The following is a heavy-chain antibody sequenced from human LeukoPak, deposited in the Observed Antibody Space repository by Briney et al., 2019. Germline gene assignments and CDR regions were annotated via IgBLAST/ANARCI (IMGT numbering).Heavy chain of an antibody. V-gene: IGHV3-33*01. CDR3: ARDWNFYGENYFDY. Sequence: GGSLRLSCAASGFTFSSYGMPWVRQAPGKGLEWVAVIWYDGSNKYYADSVKGRFTISRDNSKNTLYLQMNSLRAEDTAVYYCARDWNFYGENYFDYWGQGTLVTVSS. CDR1: GFTFSSYG. CDR2: IWYDGSNK. J-gene: IGHJ4*02. D-gene: IGHD4-17*01.